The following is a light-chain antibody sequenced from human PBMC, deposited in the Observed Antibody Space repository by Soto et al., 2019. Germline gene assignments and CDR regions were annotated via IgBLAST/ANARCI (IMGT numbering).Light chain of an antibody. CDR3: SSYTSGSYWV. J-gene: IGLJ3*02. V-gene: IGLV2-14*01. CDR2: EVS. CDR1: SSDVGGYNY. Sequence: QSALTQPASVSGSPGQSITISCTGTSSDVGGYNYVSWYQQHPGKAPKLMIYEVSNRPSGVSNRFSGSKSGNTASLTISGLQAEDEADYYCSSYTSGSYWVFGGGTKLTVL.